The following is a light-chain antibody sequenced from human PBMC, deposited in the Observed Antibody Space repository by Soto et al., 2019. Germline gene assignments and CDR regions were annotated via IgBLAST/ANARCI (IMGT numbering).Light chain of an antibody. CDR2: SAS. Sequence: EIVLTQSPGTLSLSPGERATLSCRASQSVSHYLAWYQQKPGQPPRLLIYSASSSATGIPDSFSGSGSGTDFTLTISRLEPADFAVYYCQQYGSSPWTFGQGTKVDIK. J-gene: IGKJ1*01. V-gene: IGKV3-20*01. CDR3: QQYGSSPWT. CDR1: QSVSHY.